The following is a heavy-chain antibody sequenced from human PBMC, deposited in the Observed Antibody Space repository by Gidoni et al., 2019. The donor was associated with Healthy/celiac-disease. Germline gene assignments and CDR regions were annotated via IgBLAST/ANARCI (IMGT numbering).Heavy chain of an antibody. CDR3: ARANRGYSMVWDFDY. V-gene: IGHV1-46*01. Sequence: QVQLVQSGAEVKKPGASVKVSCKASGSTFPRYYMHWVRQAPGQGLEWMGIINPSGGSTSYAQKFQGRVTMTRDTSTSTVYMELSSLRSEDTAVYYCARANRGYSMVWDFDYWGQGTLVTVSS. CDR1: GSTFPRYY. CDR2: INPSGGST. J-gene: IGHJ4*02. D-gene: IGHD5-18*01.